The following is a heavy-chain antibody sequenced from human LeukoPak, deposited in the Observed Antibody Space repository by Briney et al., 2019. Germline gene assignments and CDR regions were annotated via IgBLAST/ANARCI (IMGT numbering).Heavy chain of an antibody. CDR3: ARGYYYDSSGYYKMNAFDI. D-gene: IGHD3-22*01. CDR1: GFTFSSYA. V-gene: IGHV3-23*01. CDR2: ISGSGGST. Sequence: AGGSLRLSCAASGFTFSSYAMSWVRQAPGKGLEWVSAISGSGGSTYYADSMKGRFTISRDDAKNSLYLQMNSLRAEDTAVYYCARGYYYDSSGYYKMNAFDIWGQGTMVTVSS. J-gene: IGHJ3*02.